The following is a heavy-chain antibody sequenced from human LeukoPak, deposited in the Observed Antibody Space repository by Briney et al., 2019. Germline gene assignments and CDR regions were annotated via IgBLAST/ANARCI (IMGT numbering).Heavy chain of an antibody. Sequence: GGSLRLSCRASGFTFSNYGMNWVRQAPGKGLEWVSYISSSSDATHYADSVKGRFTISRDNAKNSLYLEMNSLRDEDTAVYYRARAMRSGYDYWGQGTLVTVSS. D-gene: IGHD5-12*01. CDR2: ISSSSDAT. CDR1: GFTFSNYG. J-gene: IGHJ4*02. V-gene: IGHV3-48*02. CDR3: ARAMRSGYDY.